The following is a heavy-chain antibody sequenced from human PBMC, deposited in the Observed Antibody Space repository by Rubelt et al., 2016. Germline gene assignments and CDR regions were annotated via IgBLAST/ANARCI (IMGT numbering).Heavy chain of an antibody. CDR2: VYHSGNT. V-gene: IGHV4-39*07. CDR3: ARDVRWSWHFDL. D-gene: IGHD4-23*01. J-gene: IGHJ2*01. Sequence: QLQLQESGPGLVKPSETLSLICTVSGGSIRTSGYHWGWIRQPPGKGLEWIGSVYHSGNTNYNPSLKSRVTISVDTSENQFSLRLISVTAADTAVYYYARDVRWSWHFDLWGRGTLVTVSS. CDR1: GGSIRTSGYH.